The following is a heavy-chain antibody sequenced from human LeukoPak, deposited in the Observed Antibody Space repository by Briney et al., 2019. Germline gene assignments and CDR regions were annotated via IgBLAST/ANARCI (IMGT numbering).Heavy chain of an antibody. D-gene: IGHD5-18*01. Sequence: GRSLRLSCAASGFTFSSYSMNWVRQAPGKGLEWVSSISTSSSYIYYADSLKGRFTIPRHNAKNSLYLQMNSLRAEDTAVYYCERTSDKPMVLTTDFDYWGQGTLVTVSS. J-gene: IGHJ4*02. CDR1: GFTFSSYS. V-gene: IGHV3-21*01. CDR3: ERTSDKPMVLTTDFDY. CDR2: ISTSSSYI.